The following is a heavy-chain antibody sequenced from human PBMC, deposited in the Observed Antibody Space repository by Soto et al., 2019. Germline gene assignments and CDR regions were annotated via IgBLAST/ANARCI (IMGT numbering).Heavy chain of an antibody. CDR1: GGTFSSHA. CDR3: ARGRDVGDGDSFGNVDL. V-gene: IGHV1-69*01. J-gene: IGHJ5*02. D-gene: IGHD1-26*01. Sequence: QVQLVQSGAEVKKPGSSVRVSCKASGGTFSSHAFTWVRQAPGQGLEWMGGIIPMFGTPNYAQKFQGRLTITAESGTSYMELRSLRAEDTAVFFCARGRDVGDGDSFGNVDLWGEGTVVTVSS. CDR2: IIPMFGTP.